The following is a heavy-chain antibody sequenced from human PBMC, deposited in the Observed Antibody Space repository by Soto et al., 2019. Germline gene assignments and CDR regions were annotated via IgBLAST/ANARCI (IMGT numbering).Heavy chain of an antibody. Sequence: QIQLVESGGDVVQPGRSLRLSCAASGFNFGFFGMHWVRQAPGKGLEWVAFISGDGINTHYADSVRGRFTLSRDYSKKTMYLQMGTLREDDTALYYCARGNLSFDFDSWGQGTLVTVSS. V-gene: IGHV3-30*03. J-gene: IGHJ4*02. D-gene: IGHD3-10*01. CDR1: GFNFGFFG. CDR3: ARGNLSFDFDS. CDR2: ISGDGINT.